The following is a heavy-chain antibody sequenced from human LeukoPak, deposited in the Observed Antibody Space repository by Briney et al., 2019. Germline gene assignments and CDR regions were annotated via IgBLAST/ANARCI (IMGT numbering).Heavy chain of an antibody. V-gene: IGHV4-39*01. Sequence: PSETLSLTCTVSGGSSYYWGWIRQPPGKGLEWIGSIYYSGDNYYNPSLKSRVTISVDTSKNLFSLKLSSVTAADTAVYYCARQVTVAGYDYWGQGTLVTVSS. J-gene: IGHJ4*02. D-gene: IGHD6-19*01. CDR3: ARQVTVAGYDY. CDR2: IYYSGDN. CDR1: GGSSYY.